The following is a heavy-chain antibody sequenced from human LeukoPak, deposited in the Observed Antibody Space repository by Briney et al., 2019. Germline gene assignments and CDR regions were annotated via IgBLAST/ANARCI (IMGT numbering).Heavy chain of an antibody. CDR3: AKDRGPLASDWLLSDAFDI. D-gene: IGHD3-9*01. CDR2: ISGSGGST. V-gene: IGHV3-23*01. J-gene: IGHJ3*02. CDR1: GFTFSSYA. Sequence: QPGGSLRLSCAASGFTFSSYAMSWVRQAPGKGLEWVSAISGSGGSTYYADSVKGRFTISRDNSKNTLYLQMNSLRAEDTAVYYCAKDRGPLASDWLLSDAFDIWGQGTMVTVSS.